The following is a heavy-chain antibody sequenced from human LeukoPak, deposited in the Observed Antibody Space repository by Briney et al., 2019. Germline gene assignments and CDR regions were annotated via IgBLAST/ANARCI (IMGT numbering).Heavy chain of an antibody. CDR2: IYYSGST. Sequence: SETLSLTCTVSGGSISSYYWSWIRQPPGKGLEWIGYIYYSGSTNYNPSLKSRVTISVDTSKNQFSLKLSSVTAADTAVYYCARDQAHYDFWSGYHNWFDPWGQGTLVIVSS. CDR1: GGSISSYY. V-gene: IGHV4-59*01. J-gene: IGHJ5*02. D-gene: IGHD3-3*01. CDR3: ARDQAHYDFWSGYHNWFDP.